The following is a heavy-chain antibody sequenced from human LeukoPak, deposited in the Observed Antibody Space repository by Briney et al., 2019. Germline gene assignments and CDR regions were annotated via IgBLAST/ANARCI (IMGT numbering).Heavy chain of an antibody. V-gene: IGHV3-23*01. CDR1: GYTFNSYA. Sequence: RSGGPLRLSCAASGYTFNSYAMSWLRQARGKRLERVSTFSGSCGSTYYADSVKGRFTISRDNSKNSLYLQMSSLRAEDTALYYCAKVVGATTRGYFDCWGQGTLVTVSS. D-gene: IGHD1-26*01. CDR2: FSGSCGST. CDR3: AKVVGATTRGYFDC. J-gene: IGHJ4*02.